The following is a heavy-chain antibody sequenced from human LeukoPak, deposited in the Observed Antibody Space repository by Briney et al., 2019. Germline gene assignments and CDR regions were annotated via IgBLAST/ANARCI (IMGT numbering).Heavy chain of an antibody. CDR1: GGTFSSYT. D-gene: IGHD3-3*01. CDR2: IIPILGIA. Sequence: SVKVSCKASGGTFSSYTISWVRQAPGQGLEWMGRIIPILGIANYAQKFQGRVTITADKSTSTAYMELSRLRSEDTAVYYCARGRFLEWSEKPGWFDPWGQGTLVTVSS. J-gene: IGHJ5*02. V-gene: IGHV1-69*02. CDR3: ARGRFLEWSEKPGWFDP.